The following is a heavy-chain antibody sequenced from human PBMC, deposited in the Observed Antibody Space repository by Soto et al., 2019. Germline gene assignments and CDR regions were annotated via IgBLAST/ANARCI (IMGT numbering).Heavy chain of an antibody. J-gene: IGHJ4*02. V-gene: IGHV4-34*01. CDR3: ARGRVSSSSLDY. Sequence: KTSETLSLTCAVYGGSFSGYYWSWIRQPPGKGLEWIGEINHSGSTNYNPSLKSRVTISVDTSKNQFSLKLSSVTAADTAVSYCARGRVSSSSLDYWGQGTLVTVSS. CDR1: GGSFSGYY. D-gene: IGHD6-6*01. CDR2: INHSGST.